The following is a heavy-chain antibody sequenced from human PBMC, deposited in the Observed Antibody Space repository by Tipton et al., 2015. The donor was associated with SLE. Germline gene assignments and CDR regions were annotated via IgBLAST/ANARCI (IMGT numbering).Heavy chain of an antibody. V-gene: IGHV4-39*07. J-gene: IGHJ4*02. D-gene: IGHD4-17*01. CDR1: GDSISSRDYY. CDR3: TRGSNDDGDYGFDY. Sequence: TLSLTCTVSGDSISSRDYYWAWIRQPPGKGLEWIGTVYYTGSIYYNPFLESRLTISVDTPKNQFSLRLTSVAAADTAVYYCTRGSNDDGDYGFDYWGQGTLVTVSS. CDR2: VYYTGSI.